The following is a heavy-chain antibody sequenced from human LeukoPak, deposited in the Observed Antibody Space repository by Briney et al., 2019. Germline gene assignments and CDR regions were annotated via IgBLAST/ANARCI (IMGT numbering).Heavy chain of an antibody. CDR1: GGSISSSSYY. J-gene: IGHJ4*02. Sequence: PSETLSLTCTVSGGSISSSSYYWGWIRQPPGKGLEWIGSIYYSGSTYYNPSLKSRVTISVDTSKNQFSLKLSSVTAADTAVYYCARHGGATEGFLDYWGQGTLVTVSS. CDR2: IYYSGST. CDR3: ARHGGATEGFLDY. V-gene: IGHV4-39*01. D-gene: IGHD1-26*01.